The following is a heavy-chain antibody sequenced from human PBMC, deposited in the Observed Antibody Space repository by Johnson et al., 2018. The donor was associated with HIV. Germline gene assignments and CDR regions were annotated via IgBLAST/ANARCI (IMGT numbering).Heavy chain of an antibody. CDR3: AKDTSSSWSRDAFDM. CDR1: GFTVSSNY. J-gene: IGHJ3*02. CDR2: ISGSGGST. D-gene: IGHD6-13*01. V-gene: IGHV3-23*04. Sequence: EVQLVESGGGLIQPGGSLRLSCAASGFTVSSNYMSWVRQAPGKGLEWVSAISGSGGSTYYADSVKGRFTISRDNSKNTLYLQMNSLRDEDTAVYYCAKDTSSSWSRDAFDMWGQGTMVTVSS.